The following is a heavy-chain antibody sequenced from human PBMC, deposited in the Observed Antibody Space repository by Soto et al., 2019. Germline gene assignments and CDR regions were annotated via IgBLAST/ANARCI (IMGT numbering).Heavy chain of an antibody. Sequence: QVQLVQSGAEMKKPGASVKVSCEASGYTFTAYYIHWVRQAPGQGLEWMGWINPKGGGTKYAQKFEGRVTMTRDTSINTAYMELTRPPSADTAVYYCARVVHTMIQGVRCRVDQGGQGTLVTVSS. CDR3: ARVVHTMIQGVRCRVDQ. J-gene: IGHJ4*02. V-gene: IGHV1-2*02. CDR1: GYTFTAYY. D-gene: IGHD3-10*01. CDR2: INPKGGGT.